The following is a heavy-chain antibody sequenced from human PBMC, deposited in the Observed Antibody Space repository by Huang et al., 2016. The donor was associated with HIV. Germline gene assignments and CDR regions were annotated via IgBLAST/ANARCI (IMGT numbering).Heavy chain of an antibody. J-gene: IGHJ3*02. CDR1: GFTFSSYG. CDR2: ISYDGSNK. D-gene: IGHD3-22*01. V-gene: IGHV3-30*18. Sequence: QVQLVESGGGVVQPERSLRLSCAASGFTFSSYGMHWVRQAPCKGLGWVAVISYDGSNKYYAYSVKGRFTISRDNSKNTLYLQMNSLRAEDTAVYYCAKKEGVNYYDSRRDAFDIWGQGTMVTVSS. CDR3: AKKEGVNYYDSRRDAFDI.